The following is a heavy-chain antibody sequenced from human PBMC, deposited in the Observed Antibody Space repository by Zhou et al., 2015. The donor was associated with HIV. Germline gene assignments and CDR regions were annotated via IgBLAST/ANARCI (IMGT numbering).Heavy chain of an antibody. CDR1: GGTFSSYA. Sequence: QVQLVQSGAEVKKPGSSVKVSCKASGGTFSSYAISWVRQAPGQGLEWMGGIIPIFGTANYAQKFQGRVTITADESTSTAYMELSSLRSEDTAVYYCARDLNRAVNYYGSGSYKLDAFDIWGQGTMVTVSS. J-gene: IGHJ3*02. CDR3: ARDLNRAVNYYGSGSYKLDAFDI. CDR2: IIPIFGTA. V-gene: IGHV1-69*01. D-gene: IGHD3-10*01.